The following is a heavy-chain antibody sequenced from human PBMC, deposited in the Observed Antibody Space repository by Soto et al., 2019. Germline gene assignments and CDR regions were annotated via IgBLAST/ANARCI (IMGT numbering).Heavy chain of an antibody. CDR3: AKDFGYYGSGSYQA. CDR2: ISGSGGST. D-gene: IGHD3-10*01. CDR1: GFTFSRYA. Sequence: GSLRLSCAASGFTFSRYAMSWVRQSPGKGLEWVSAISGSGGSTYYADSVKGRFTISRDNSKSTLYLQMNSLRAEDTAVYYCAKDFGYYGSGSYQAWGQGTLVTVSS. V-gene: IGHV3-23*01. J-gene: IGHJ5*02.